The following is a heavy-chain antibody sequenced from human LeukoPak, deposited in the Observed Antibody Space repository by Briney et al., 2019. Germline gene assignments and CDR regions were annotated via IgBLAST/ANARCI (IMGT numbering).Heavy chain of an antibody. CDR2: ISSSSSTI. Sequence: GGSLRLSCAASGFTFSSYSMNWVRQAPGKGLEWVSYISSSSSTIYYADSVKGRFTISRDNAKNSLYLQMNSLRAEDTAVYYCAREGGRGFDYWGQGTLVTVSS. CDR3: AREGGRGFDY. CDR1: GFTFSSYS. J-gene: IGHJ4*02. D-gene: IGHD2-15*01. V-gene: IGHV3-48*01.